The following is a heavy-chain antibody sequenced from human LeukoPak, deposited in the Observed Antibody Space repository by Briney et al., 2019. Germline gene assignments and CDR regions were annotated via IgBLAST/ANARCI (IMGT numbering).Heavy chain of an antibody. D-gene: IGHD2-15*01. Sequence: PSETLSLTCAVYGGSFSGYYWSWIRQPPGKVLEWIGEINHSGSTNYNPSLKSRVTISVDTSKNQFSLKLSSVTAADTAVYYCARAALGYCSGGSCRNDAFDIWGQGTMVTVSS. CDR1: GGSFSGYY. CDR3: ARAALGYCSGGSCRNDAFDI. V-gene: IGHV4-34*01. CDR2: INHSGST. J-gene: IGHJ3*02.